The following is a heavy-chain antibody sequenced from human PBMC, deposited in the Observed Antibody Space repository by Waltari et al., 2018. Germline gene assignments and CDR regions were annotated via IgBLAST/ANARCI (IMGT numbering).Heavy chain of an antibody. CDR1: GFTVTSNH. Sequence: EVQLVQSGGGLIQPGGSLRLSCAASGFTVTSNHMSWVRQAPGKGLEWVSVFYSGGDTHYADSVKGRFTVSRDTSENTLYLQMISLRAEDSAVYYCARDPQGYWYFDLWGRGALVTVSS. J-gene: IGHJ2*01. V-gene: IGHV3-53*01. CDR2: FYSGGDT. CDR3: ARDPQGYWYFDL.